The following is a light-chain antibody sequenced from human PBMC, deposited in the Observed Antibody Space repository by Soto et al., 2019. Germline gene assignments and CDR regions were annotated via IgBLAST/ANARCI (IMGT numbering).Light chain of an antibody. V-gene: IGKV3-15*01. J-gene: IGKJ3*01. Sequence: EIVMTQSPATLSVSPGERATLSCRASQSVSSDLAWYQQKPGQAPRLLIYGASTSATGIPARFRGSRSATDITVNISTRQFADFAVYYCQQYNSRPFTFGTRTKVDIK. CDR2: GAS. CDR1: QSVSSD. CDR3: QQYNSRPFT.